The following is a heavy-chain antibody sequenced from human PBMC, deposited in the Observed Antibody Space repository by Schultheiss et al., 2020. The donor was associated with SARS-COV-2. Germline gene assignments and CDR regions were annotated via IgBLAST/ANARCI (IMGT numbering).Heavy chain of an antibody. D-gene: IGHD4-17*01. J-gene: IGHJ6*02. CDR1: GFTFTSSA. CDR2: ISAYNGNT. Sequence: ASVKVSCKASGFTFTSSAVQWVRQAPGQGLEWMGWISAYNGNTNYAQKLQGRVTMTRDTSISTAYMELSRLRSDDTAVYYCARGDYVDYDYYYGMDVWGQGTTVTVSS. CDR3: ARGDYVDYDYYYGMDV. V-gene: IGHV1-18*01.